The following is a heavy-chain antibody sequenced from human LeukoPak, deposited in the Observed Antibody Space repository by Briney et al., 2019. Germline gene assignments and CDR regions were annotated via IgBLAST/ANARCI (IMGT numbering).Heavy chain of an antibody. J-gene: IGHJ4*02. V-gene: IGHV3-7*01. D-gene: IGHD2-8*02. CDR3: ARDYSRVVYSDY. Sequence: GSLRLSCAASGFTFNNYLMSWVPQAPRKGLEGVANIKQDGTEKNYVDSVKGRFTISRDNTENSLYLQMNSLRAEDTAVYHCARDYSRVVYSDYWGQGTLVTVSS. CDR1: GFTFNNYL. CDR2: IKQDGTEK.